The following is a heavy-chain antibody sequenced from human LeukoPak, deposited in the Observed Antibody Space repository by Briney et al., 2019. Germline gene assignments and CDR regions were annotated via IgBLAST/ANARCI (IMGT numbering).Heavy chain of an antibody. CDR1: GGSFSGYY. Sequence: SETLSLTCAVYGGSFSGYYWSWTRQPPGKGLEWIGEINHSGSTNYNPSLKSRVTISVDTSKNQFSLKLSSVTAADTAVYYCARGSSEFDYWGQGTLVTVSS. CDR2: INHSGST. CDR3: ARGSSEFDY. D-gene: IGHD6-6*01. J-gene: IGHJ4*02. V-gene: IGHV4-34*01.